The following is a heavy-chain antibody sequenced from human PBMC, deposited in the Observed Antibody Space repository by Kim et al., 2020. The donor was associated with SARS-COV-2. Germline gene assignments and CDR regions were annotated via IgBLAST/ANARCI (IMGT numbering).Heavy chain of an antibody. CDR1: GFTFSSYG. CDR2: IWYDGSNK. J-gene: IGHJ6*02. D-gene: IGHD2-15*01. CDR3: AKGARYCSGGSCYPLYYYYYGMDV. Sequence: LSLTCAASGFTFSSYGMHWVRQAPGKGLEWVAVIWYDGSNKYYADSVKGRFTISRDNSKNTLYLQMNSLRAEDTAVYYCAKGARYCSGGSCYPLYYYYYGMDVWGQGTTVTVSS. V-gene: IGHV3-33*06.